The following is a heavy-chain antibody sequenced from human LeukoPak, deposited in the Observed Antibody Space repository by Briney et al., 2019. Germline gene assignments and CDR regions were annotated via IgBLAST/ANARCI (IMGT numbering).Heavy chain of an antibody. J-gene: IGHJ6*02. V-gene: IGHV3-30*18. CDR3: ANPLTSMDV. CDR2: MSSDGSNK. CDR1: GFAFSNYG. Sequence: PGGSLRLSCAASGFAFSNYGMHWVRQAPGKGLEWVALMSSDGSNKYYADSVKGRFSISRDNSKNTLFLQMNSLRGEDTAVYYCANPLTSMDVWGQGTTATVSS.